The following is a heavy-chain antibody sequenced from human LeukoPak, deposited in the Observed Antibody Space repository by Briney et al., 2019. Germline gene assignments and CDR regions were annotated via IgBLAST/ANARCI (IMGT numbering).Heavy chain of an antibody. CDR3: ARERQWYSSSWYDY. Sequence: SETLSLTCTVSGGSVSSSIYYWGWIRQPPGKGLEWIGSIYYSGSTSYNPSLKSRVTISVDTSKNQFSLKLSSVTAADTAVYYCARERQWYSSSWYDYWGQGTLVTVSS. J-gene: IGHJ4*02. V-gene: IGHV4-39*07. CDR2: IYYSGST. D-gene: IGHD6-13*01. CDR1: GGSVSSSIYY.